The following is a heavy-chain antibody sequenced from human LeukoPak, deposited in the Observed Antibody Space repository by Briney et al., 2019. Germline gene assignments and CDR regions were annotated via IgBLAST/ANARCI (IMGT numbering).Heavy chain of an antibody. J-gene: IGHJ4*02. Sequence: GGSLRLSCAASGFTFSSYAMSWVRQAPGKGLEWVSAISGSGGSTYYADSVKGRFTISRDNSKNTLYLQMNSLRAGDTAVYYCARANYYDSSGPSGYWGQGTLVTVSS. CDR1: GFTFSSYA. V-gene: IGHV3-23*01. CDR2: ISGSGGST. D-gene: IGHD3-22*01. CDR3: ARANYYDSSGPSGY.